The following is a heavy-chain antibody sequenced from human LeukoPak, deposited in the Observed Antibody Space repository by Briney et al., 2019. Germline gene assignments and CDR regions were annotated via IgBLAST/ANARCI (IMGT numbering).Heavy chain of an antibody. CDR3: ARVVVSSSSDYFDY. Sequence: PGGSLRLSCAASGFTFSSSAMCWVRQAPGKGLEWVAVTSYDESNKYYADSVKGRFTISRDNSKKTLYLQMNSLRGEDTAVYYCARVVVSSSSDYFDYWGQGTLVTVSS. CDR2: TSYDESNK. D-gene: IGHD6-6*01. CDR1: GFTFSSSA. J-gene: IGHJ4*02. V-gene: IGHV3-30*04.